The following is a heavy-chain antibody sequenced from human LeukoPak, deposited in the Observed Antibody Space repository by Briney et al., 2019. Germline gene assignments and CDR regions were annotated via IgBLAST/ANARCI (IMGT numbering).Heavy chain of an antibody. D-gene: IGHD3-22*01. CDR2: INPSGGST. J-gene: IGHJ3*02. V-gene: IGHV1-46*01. CDR3: ARAHDYYDSSGDTNDAFDI. Sequence: ASVKVSCKASGYTFTSYYMHWVRQAPGQGLEWMGIINPSGGSTSYAQKFQGRVTMTRDMSTSTVYMELSSLRSEDTAVYYCARAHDYYDSSGDTNDAFDIWGQGTMVTVSS. CDR1: GYTFTSYY.